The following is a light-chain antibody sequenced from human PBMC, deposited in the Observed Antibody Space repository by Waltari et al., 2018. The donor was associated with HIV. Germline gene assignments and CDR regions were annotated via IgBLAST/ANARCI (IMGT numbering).Light chain of an antibody. CDR2: DGS. Sequence: EIMLAQSPVTLSFSPGDRATLFCRANQSRSGYLAWYQQKPGQAPRLLIYDGSNRATGVPARFSGSGSETDFTLTISSLEPEDFAVYYCQQRRDWPLTFGGGTKVDIK. CDR1: QSRSGY. CDR3: QQRRDWPLT. J-gene: IGKJ4*01. V-gene: IGKV3-11*01.